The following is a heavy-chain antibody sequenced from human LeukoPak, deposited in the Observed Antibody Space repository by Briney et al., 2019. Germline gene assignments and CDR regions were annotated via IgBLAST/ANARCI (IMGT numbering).Heavy chain of an antibody. Sequence: SETLSLTCTVSGGSISSGGYYWSWIRQHPGKGLEWIGYIYYSGSTYYNPSLKSRVTISVDTSKNQFSLKLSSVTAADTAVYYCAREMGAARPFDYWGQGTLVTVSS. CDR2: IYYSGST. CDR1: GGSISSGGYY. CDR3: AREMGAARPFDY. V-gene: IGHV4-31*03. J-gene: IGHJ4*02. D-gene: IGHD2-15*01.